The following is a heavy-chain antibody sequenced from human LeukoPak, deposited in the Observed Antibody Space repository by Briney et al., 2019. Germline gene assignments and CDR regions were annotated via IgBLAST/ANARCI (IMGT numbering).Heavy chain of an antibody. D-gene: IGHD2-2*02. CDR3: ARDRPGRYCSTISCYSASAFDP. J-gene: IGHJ5*02. CDR1: GYTFTSYD. V-gene: IGHV1-69*13. Sequence: SVKVSCKASGYTFTSYDINWVRQAPGQGLEWMGGIIPIFGTANYAQNFQGRVTITADESTGTAYMELRSLRSEDTAVYYCARDRPGRYCSTISCYSASAFDPWGQGTLVTVSS. CDR2: IIPIFGTA.